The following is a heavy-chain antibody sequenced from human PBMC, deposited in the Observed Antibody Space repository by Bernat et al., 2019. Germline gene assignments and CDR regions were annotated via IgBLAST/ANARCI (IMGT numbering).Heavy chain of an antibody. CDR2: IKSKTEGGTT. CDR3: ATGSTSCSRRCSWFDP. V-gene: IGHV3-15*01. Sequence: VQLVESGGGLVKPGGSLRLSCAAFGFTFNNAWMSWVRQAPGKGLEWVGRIKSKTEGGTTDYAAPVKGRFTISRDDSSNTLYLQMNSLRSEDTAVYYCATGSTSCSRRCSWFDPWGQGTLVTVSS. D-gene: IGHD2-2*01. J-gene: IGHJ5*02. CDR1: GFTFNNAW.